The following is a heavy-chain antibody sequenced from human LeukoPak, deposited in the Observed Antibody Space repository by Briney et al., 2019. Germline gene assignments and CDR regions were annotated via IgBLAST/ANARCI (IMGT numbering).Heavy chain of an antibody. D-gene: IGHD1-26*01. J-gene: IGHJ4*02. V-gene: IGHV4-34*01. CDR3: ARDIGSGSYPWYFDY. Sequence: TSETLSLTCAVYGGSFSGYYWSWIRQPPGKGLEWIGEINHSGSTNYNPSLKSRVTISVDTSKNQFSLKLSSVTAADTAVYYCARDIGSGSYPWYFDYWGQRTLVTVSS. CDR1: GGSFSGYY. CDR2: INHSGST.